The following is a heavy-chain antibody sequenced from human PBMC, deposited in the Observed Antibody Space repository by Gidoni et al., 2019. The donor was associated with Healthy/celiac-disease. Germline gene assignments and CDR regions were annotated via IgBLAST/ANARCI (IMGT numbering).Heavy chain of an antibody. J-gene: IGHJ5*02. Sequence: QVQLQESGPGLVKPSQTLSLTCTVSGGSISSGGYYWSWIRQHPGKGLEWIGYIYYSGSTYYNPSLKSRVTISVDTSKNQFSLKLSSVTAADTAVYYCARATSEQLVGEDNWFDPWGQGTLVTVSS. D-gene: IGHD6-6*01. V-gene: IGHV4-31*03. CDR2: IYYSGST. CDR1: GGSISSGGYY. CDR3: ARATSEQLVGEDNWFDP.